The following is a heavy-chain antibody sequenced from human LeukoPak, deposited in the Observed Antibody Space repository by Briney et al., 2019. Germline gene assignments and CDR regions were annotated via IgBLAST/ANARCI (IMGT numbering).Heavy chain of an antibody. D-gene: IGHD3-10*01. V-gene: IGHV1-18*01. J-gene: IGHJ4*02. Sequence: ASVKVSCKASGYTFTSYGISWVRQAPGQGLEWMGWISINNGNTNYAQKLQGRVTMTTDTSTSTAYMELRSLRSGDTAVYYCARNYALGSHRIDYWGQGTLVTVSS. CDR2: ISINNGNT. CDR1: GYTFTSYG. CDR3: ARNYALGSHRIDY.